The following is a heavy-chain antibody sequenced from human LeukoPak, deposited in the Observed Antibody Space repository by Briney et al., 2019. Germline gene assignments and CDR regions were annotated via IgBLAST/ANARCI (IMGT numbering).Heavy chain of an antibody. CDR2: IIPIFGTA. D-gene: IGHD4-17*01. J-gene: IGHJ3*02. Sequence: SVKVSCKASGGTFSSYAISWVRQAPGQGLEWMGGIIPIFGTANYAQKFQGRVTITADKSTSTAYMELSSLRSEDTAVYYCAREGYRGDYIVDIDAFDIWGQGTMVTVSS. V-gene: IGHV1-69*06. CDR3: AREGYRGDYIVDIDAFDI. CDR1: GGTFSSYA.